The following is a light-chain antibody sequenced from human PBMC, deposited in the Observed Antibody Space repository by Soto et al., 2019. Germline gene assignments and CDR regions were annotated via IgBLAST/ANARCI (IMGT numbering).Light chain of an antibody. J-gene: IGKJ4*01. CDR1: QGISSW. CDR2: AVS. Sequence: DIQMTHSPSSVSASVEDRVTITCRARQGISSWLAWYQQKPGKAPKLLIYAVSSLKSWVPSIFSGSGSGTDFTVAISSLQPEDCATYYWQQANSFPLTFGGGTKVEIK. CDR3: QQANSFPLT. V-gene: IGKV1-12*01.